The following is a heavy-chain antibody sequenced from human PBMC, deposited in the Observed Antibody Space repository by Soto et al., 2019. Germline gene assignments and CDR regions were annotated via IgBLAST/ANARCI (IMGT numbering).Heavy chain of an antibody. V-gene: IGHV1-69*05. Sequence: ASVKVSCKASGGTFSSYAISWVRQAPGQGLEWMGGIIPIFGTANYAQKFQGRVTITTDTSTSTVYMELSRLRSDDTAVYYCAREAIVAGATTGMDVWGQGTTLTVSS. CDR2: IIPIFGTA. J-gene: IGHJ6*02. D-gene: IGHD1-26*01. CDR1: GGTFSSYA. CDR3: AREAIVAGATTGMDV.